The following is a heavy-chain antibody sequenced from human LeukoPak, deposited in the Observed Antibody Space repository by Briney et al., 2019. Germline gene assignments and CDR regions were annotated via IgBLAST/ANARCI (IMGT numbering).Heavy chain of an antibody. V-gene: IGHV4-39*01. CDR2: ISYSGST. J-gene: IGHJ4*02. CDR3: ARHLGYCSSSSCYFDY. CDR1: VGPTSRSIYY. D-gene: IGHD2-2*01. Sequence: PSETLSFTSMAPVGPTSRSIYYGGGIRHPPGKGLEWMGGISYSGSTYYTPSLKSRVTISVDTSKNQFSLKLSSVTAADTAVYYCARHLGYCSSSSCYFDYWGQGALVTVSS.